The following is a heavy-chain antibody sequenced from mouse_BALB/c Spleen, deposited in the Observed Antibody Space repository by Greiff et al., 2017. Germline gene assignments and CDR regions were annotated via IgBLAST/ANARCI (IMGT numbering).Heavy chain of an antibody. CDR2: ISSGGSYT. V-gene: IGHV5-9-4*01. CDR1: GFTFSSYA. Sequence: EVQGVESGGGLVKPGGSLKLSCAASGFTFSSYAMSWVRQSPEKRLEWVAEISSGGSYTYYPDTVTGRFTISRDNAKNTLYLEMSSLRSEDTAMYYCARESLYYYGSSPIYAMDYWGQGTSVTVSS. J-gene: IGHJ4*01. CDR3: ARESLYYYGSSPIYAMDY. D-gene: IGHD1-1*01.